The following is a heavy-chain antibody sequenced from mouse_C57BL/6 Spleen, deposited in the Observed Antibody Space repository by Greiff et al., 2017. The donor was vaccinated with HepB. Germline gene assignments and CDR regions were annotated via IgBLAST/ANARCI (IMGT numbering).Heavy chain of an antibody. CDR3: ARRDYYYGSTWFAY. J-gene: IGHJ3*01. V-gene: IGHV1-54*01. CDR2: INPGSGGT. Sequence: QVQLKQSGAELVRPGTSVKVSCKASGYAFTNYLIEWVKQRPGQGLEWIGVINPGSGGTNYNEKFKGKATLTADKSSSTAYMQLSSLTSEDSAVYFCARRDYYYGSTWFAYWGQGTLVTVSA. CDR1: GYAFTNYL. D-gene: IGHD1-1*01.